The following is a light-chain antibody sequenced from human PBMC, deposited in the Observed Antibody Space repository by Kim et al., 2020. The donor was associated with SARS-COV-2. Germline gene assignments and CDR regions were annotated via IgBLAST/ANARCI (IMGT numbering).Light chain of an antibody. CDR3: NSYAGNNLWV. CDR2: EVT. CDR1: SSDVGGYNS. Sequence: GHSFTISGPGTSSDVGGYNSASWYQQHPGKAPKLFIYEVTKRPAGVPDRFSASKSGNTASLPVSGLQSDDEADYYCNSYAGNNLWVFGGGTQLTVL. J-gene: IGLJ3*02. V-gene: IGLV2-8*01.